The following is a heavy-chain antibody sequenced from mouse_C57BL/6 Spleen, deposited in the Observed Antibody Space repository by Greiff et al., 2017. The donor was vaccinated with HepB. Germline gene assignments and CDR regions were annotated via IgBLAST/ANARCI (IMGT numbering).Heavy chain of an antibody. V-gene: IGHV1-61*01. Sequence: VQLQQPGAELVRPGSSVKLSCKASGYTFTSYWMDWVKQRPGQGLEWIGNIYPSDSETHYNQKFKDKATLTVDKSSSTAYMQLSSLTSEDSAVYYCAREGLGFRYYAMDYWGQGTSVTVSS. CDR1: GYTFTSYW. CDR2: IYPSDSET. CDR3: AREGLGFRYYAMDY. J-gene: IGHJ4*01. D-gene: IGHD2-2*01.